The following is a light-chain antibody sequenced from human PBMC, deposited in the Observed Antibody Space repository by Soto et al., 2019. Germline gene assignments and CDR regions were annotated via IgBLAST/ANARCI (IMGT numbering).Light chain of an antibody. CDR3: QQYNRWRT. V-gene: IGKV3-15*01. Sequence: IVMTQSPATLSVSPGERATLSCRASQSVSSNLAWYQQKPGQAPRLLIYGASTRATGIPARFSGSGTGTEFTLTISSLQSEDFAVYYCQQYNRWRTFGQGTKVDI. CDR2: GAS. CDR1: QSVSSN. J-gene: IGKJ1*01.